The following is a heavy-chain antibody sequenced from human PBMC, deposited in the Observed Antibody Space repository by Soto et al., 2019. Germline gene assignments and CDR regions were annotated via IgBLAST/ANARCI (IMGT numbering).Heavy chain of an antibody. J-gene: IGHJ6*02. Sequence: PSETLSLTCTVSGGSISSYYWSWIRQPAGKGLEWIGRIYTSGSTNYNPSLKSRVTMSLDTSKSQFSLKLTSVTAADTALYYCARGNCSSPNCYSFSGYYGMDVWGQGTTVTVSS. V-gene: IGHV4-4*07. CDR1: GGSISSYY. CDR2: IYTSGST. CDR3: ARGNCSSPNCYSFSGYYGMDV. D-gene: IGHD2-2*01.